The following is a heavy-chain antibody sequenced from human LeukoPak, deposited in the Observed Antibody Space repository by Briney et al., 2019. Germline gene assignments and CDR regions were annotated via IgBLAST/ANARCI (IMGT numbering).Heavy chain of an antibody. Sequence: PGGSLRLSCAASGFTFSSYWMSWVHQAPGKGLEWVANIKQDGSEKYYVDSVKGRFTISRDNAKNSLYLQMDSLRADDTAIYYCAKGVHFTVTGPFDHWGQGTLVTVSS. CDR2: IKQDGSEK. V-gene: IGHV3-7*03. CDR3: AKGVHFTVTGPFDH. CDR1: GFTFSSYW. D-gene: IGHD4-17*01. J-gene: IGHJ4*02.